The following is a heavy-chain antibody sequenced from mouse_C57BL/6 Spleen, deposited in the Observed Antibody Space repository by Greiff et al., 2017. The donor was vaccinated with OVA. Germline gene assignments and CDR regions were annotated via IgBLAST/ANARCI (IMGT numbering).Heavy chain of an antibody. CDR2: FHPYNDDT. V-gene: IGHV1-47*01. Sequence: VQLQESGAELVKPGASVKMSCKASGYTFTTYPIEWMKQNHGKSLEWIGNFHPYNDDTKYNEKFKGKATLTVEKSSSTVYLELSRLTSDDSAVYYCARGGYDYGGAMDYWGQGTSVTVSS. CDR3: ARGGYDYGGAMDY. D-gene: IGHD2-4*01. CDR1: GYTFTTYP. J-gene: IGHJ4*01.